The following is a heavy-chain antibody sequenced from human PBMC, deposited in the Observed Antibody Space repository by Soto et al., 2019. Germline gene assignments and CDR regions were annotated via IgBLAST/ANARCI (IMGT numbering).Heavy chain of an antibody. D-gene: IGHD4-17*01. CDR3: ARISNDYGGNGAFDY. CDR2: VHYSGSA. J-gene: IGHJ4*02. Sequence: QVQLQESGPGLVNPSETLSLTCTVSGGSISNYYWIWIRQPPGKGLDWIGYVHYSGSATYNPSLKSRVSISVDTSKNQFSRNMSSVTDADTAVYYCARISNDYGGNGAFDYWGQGTLVTVSS. V-gene: IGHV4-59*01. CDR1: GGSISNYY.